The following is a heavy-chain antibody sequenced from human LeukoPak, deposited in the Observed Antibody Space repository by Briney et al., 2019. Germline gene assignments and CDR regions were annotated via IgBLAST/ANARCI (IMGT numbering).Heavy chain of an antibody. V-gene: IGHV2-5*02. D-gene: IGHD6-13*01. CDR2: IYWDDDK. CDR3: AHRRPYRSSWYGDAFDI. J-gene: IGHJ3*02. CDR1: GFSLSTRGVA. Sequence: SGPTLVNPTQTLTLTCSFSGFSLSTRGVAVGWIRQPPGKALEWLALIYWDDDKGYSPSLKSRLTITKDTSKNQVVLRMTNMDPVDTATYYCAHRRPYRSSWYGDAFDIWGQGTMVTVSS.